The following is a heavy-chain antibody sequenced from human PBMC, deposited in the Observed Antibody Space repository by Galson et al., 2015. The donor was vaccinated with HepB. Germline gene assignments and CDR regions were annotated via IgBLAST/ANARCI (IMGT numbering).Heavy chain of an antibody. CDR1: GYTSISYG. J-gene: IGHJ4*02. CDR3: VITEYDY. V-gene: IGHV1-18*01. D-gene: IGHD2/OR15-2a*01. CDR2: ISGDSGRT. Sequence: SVKVSCKASGYTSISYGVTWVRQAPGQGLEWMGWISGDSGRTDYAQKVQGRGTMTTDTSTNIAYMELRSLTSDDTAIYYCVITEYDYWGQGTRVTVSS.